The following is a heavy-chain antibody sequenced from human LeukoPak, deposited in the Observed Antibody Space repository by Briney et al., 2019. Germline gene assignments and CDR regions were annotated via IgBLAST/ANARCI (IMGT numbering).Heavy chain of an antibody. Sequence: SETLSLTCTVSGGSISSYYWSWIRQPPGKGLEWIGYIYHSGSTYYNPSLKSRVTISVDRSKNQFSLKLSSVTAADTAVYYCARYDSSGYYYEGAFDIWGQGTMVTVSS. CDR1: GGSISSYY. CDR3: ARYDSSGYYYEGAFDI. V-gene: IGHV4-59*12. CDR2: IYHSGST. J-gene: IGHJ3*02. D-gene: IGHD3-22*01.